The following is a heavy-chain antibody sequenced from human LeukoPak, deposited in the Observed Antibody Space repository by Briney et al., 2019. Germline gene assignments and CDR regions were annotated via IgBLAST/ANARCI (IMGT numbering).Heavy chain of an antibody. J-gene: IGHJ4*02. Sequence: VASVKVSCKPSAGTISNFTITWVRQAPGQGLEWMGRILPVLGTANYAQKFQGRVTFTADISTSTAYMDLSSLRSEDTAVYYCARRFYYDRIGYLEFWGQGTLISVSS. CDR2: ILPVLGTA. CDR3: ARRFYYDRIGYLEF. CDR1: AGTISNFT. V-gene: IGHV1-69*08. D-gene: IGHD3-22*01.